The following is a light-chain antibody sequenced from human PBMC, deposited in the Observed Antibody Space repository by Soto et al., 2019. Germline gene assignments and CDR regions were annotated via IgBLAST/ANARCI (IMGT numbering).Light chain of an antibody. Sequence: DIQMTQSPSSLSASVADRVTITYRASHYISSWVAWYQQKPGKAPKLLIYKASTLQSGVPSRFSGSGSGTEFTLTISSLQPDDFATYYCQQYNSIGVTFGQGTRLEIK. CDR3: QQYNSIGVT. CDR2: KAS. J-gene: IGKJ5*01. V-gene: IGKV1-5*03. CDR1: HYISSW.